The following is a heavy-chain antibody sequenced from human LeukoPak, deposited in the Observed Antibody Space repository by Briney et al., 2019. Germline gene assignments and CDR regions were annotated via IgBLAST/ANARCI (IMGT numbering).Heavy chain of an antibody. Sequence: GRSLRLSCAASGITFSSYGMHWVRQAPGKGLEWVAVIWYDGSDKYYVDSVKGRFTISRDNSKNTLYLQMNSLRAEDTAFYYCARESRDAFDIWGQGKMVTVSS. J-gene: IGHJ3*02. V-gene: IGHV3-33*01. CDR2: IWYDGSDK. CDR1: GITFSSYG. CDR3: ARESRDAFDI.